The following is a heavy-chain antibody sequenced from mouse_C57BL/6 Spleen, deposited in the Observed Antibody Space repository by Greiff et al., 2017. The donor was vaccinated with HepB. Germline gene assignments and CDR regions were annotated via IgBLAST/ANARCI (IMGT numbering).Heavy chain of an antibody. CDR1: GYTFTSYW. V-gene: IGHV1-59*01. Sequence: VQLQQPGAELVRPGTSVKLSCKASGYTFTSYWMHWVKQRPGQGLEWIGVIDPSDSYTNYNQKFKGKATLTVDTSSSTAYMQLSSLTSEDSAVYYCARGGLTGRYYYAMDYWGQGTSVTVSS. CDR3: ARGGLTGRYYYAMDY. D-gene: IGHD4-1*01. J-gene: IGHJ4*01. CDR2: IDPSDSYT.